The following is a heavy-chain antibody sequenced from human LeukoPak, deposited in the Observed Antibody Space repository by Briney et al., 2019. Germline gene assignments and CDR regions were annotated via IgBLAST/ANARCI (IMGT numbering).Heavy chain of an antibody. D-gene: IGHD6-13*01. CDR3: ARQLAAAGHFDY. CDR2: IYYSGSP. Sequence: PSETLSLTCTVSGGSISSSIYYWGWIRQPPGKGLEWIGRIYYSGSPYYNPSLKSRVTISVDTSKNQFSLKLSSVTAADTAAYYCARQLAAAGHFDYWGQGTLVTVSS. J-gene: IGHJ4*02. CDR1: GGSISSSIYY. V-gene: IGHV4-39*01.